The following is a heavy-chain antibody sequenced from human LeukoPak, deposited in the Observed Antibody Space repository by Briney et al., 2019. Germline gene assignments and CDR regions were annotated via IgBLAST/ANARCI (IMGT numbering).Heavy chain of an antibody. Sequence: PSETLSLTCTVSGGSVSSGSYYWSWIRQPPGKGLEWIGYIYYSGSTNYNPSLKSRVAISVDTSKNQFSLKLTPVTAADTAVYYCARGFYYFDDWGQGTLVTVSS. J-gene: IGHJ4*02. CDR2: IYYSGST. V-gene: IGHV4-61*01. CDR1: GGSVSSGSYY. D-gene: IGHD3-3*01. CDR3: ARGFYYFDD.